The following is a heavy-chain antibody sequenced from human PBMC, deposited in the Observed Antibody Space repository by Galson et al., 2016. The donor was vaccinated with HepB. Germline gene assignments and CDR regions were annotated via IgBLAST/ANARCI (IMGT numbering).Heavy chain of an antibody. CDR1: GYRFTSYW. J-gene: IGHJ5*02. D-gene: IGHD5-18*01. V-gene: IGHV5-51*01. CDR3: ARGNGYSYGYNWFDP. Sequence: QSGAEVKKPGESLRISCKSSGYRFTSYWIAWVRQMPGKGLEWMGIIYPGDSPGDSDTRYSPSFQGQVTISADKSINTAYLQWSSLQASDTAIYYCARGNGYSYGYNWFDPWGQGTLVTVSS. CDR2: IYPGDSPGDSDT.